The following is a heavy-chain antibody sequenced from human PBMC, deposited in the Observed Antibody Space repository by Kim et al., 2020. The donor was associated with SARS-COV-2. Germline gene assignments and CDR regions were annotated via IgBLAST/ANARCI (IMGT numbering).Heavy chain of an antibody. CDR3: CITRH. CDR2: IRSKTNNYAT. CDR1: GFTFSGSA. D-gene: IGHD3-10*01. Sequence: GGSLRLSCAGSGFTFSGSALHWIRQAPGRGLEFVAHIRSKTNNYATTYSASVKGRFTLSRDDSKNLAYLHMRSLQTADTAVYYCCITRHWGQGTLVPVSS. J-gene: IGHJ4*02. V-gene: IGHV3-73*01.